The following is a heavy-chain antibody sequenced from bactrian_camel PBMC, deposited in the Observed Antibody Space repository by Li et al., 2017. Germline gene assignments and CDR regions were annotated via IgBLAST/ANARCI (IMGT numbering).Heavy chain of an antibody. V-gene: IGHV3S55*01. D-gene: IGHD1*01. CDR2: IDSDATT. Sequence: VQLVESGGGSVEAGGSLRLSCTASGATASDYCMGWFRQAPGKERGAVAFIDSDATTAYADFVKGRFTISLDNEKNTLYLQMNSLEPEDTATYFCAAVGLATIDNAGYCTGWGALDKYYGTDYWGNGTQVTVS. CDR1: GATASDYC. J-gene: IGHJ7*01.